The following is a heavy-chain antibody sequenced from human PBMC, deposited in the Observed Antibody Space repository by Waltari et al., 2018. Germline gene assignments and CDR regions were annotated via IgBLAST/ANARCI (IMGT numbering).Heavy chain of an antibody. V-gene: IGHV4-59*01. CDR1: GGSISSYY. CDR3: ARSYTVTTSPIAGY. J-gene: IGHJ4*02. D-gene: IGHD4-17*01. CDR2: YSGN. Sequence: QVQLQESGPGLVKPSETLSLTCTVFGGSISSYYWSWIRQPPGKGLEWIGYSGNKYNPSLKSRVTISLETSKNQFSLKLSSVTAADTAVYYCARSYTVTTSPIAGYWGQGTLVTVSS.